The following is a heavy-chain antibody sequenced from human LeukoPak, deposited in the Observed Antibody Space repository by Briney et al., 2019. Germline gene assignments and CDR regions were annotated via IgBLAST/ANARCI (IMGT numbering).Heavy chain of an antibody. CDR2: INPAGNER. J-gene: IGHJ4*02. CDR1: GLTFSSAW. V-gene: IGHV3-7*01. Sequence: PGGSLRLSCAASGLTFSSAWMGWVRQTPATGLEWVANINPAGNERNYVDSVRGRFTISRDNAKSSLYLQMNNVRAEDTGVYYCSRDRSYCAGGTCYSVYDYWGQGTLVTVSS. D-gene: IGHD2-15*01. CDR3: SRDRSYCAGGTCYSVYDY.